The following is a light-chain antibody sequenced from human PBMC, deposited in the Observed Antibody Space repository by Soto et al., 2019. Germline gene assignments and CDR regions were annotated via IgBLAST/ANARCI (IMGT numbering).Light chain of an antibody. CDR2: EVS. CDR1: SSDVGGYNY. Sequence: QSALTQPASVSGSPGQSITISCTGTSSDVGGYNYVSWYQQHPGKAPELMIFEVSNRPSGVSNRFSGSKSGNTASLTISGIQAEDEADYYCSSYTSSSTYVFGTGTKLTVL. CDR3: SSYTSSSTYV. V-gene: IGLV2-14*01. J-gene: IGLJ1*01.